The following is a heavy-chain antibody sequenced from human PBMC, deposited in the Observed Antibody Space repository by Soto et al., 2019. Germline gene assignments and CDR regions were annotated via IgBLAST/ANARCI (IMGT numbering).Heavy chain of an antibody. Sequence: GGSLRLSCAASGFTFSSVGMHWVRQAPAKGLEWVAVISYDGSNKYYADSVKGRFTISRDNSNNTLFLQMKSLRVDDTALYYRTPDDFDHWGQGTLVTVYS. J-gene: IGHJ4*02. CDR2: ISYDGSNK. D-gene: IGHD2-2*01. V-gene: IGHV3-30*03. CDR1: GFTFSSVG. CDR3: TPDDFDH.